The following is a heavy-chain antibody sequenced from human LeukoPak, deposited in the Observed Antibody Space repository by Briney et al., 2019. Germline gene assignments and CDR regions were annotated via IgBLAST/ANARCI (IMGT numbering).Heavy chain of an antibody. J-gene: IGHJ4*02. CDR2: ISSSSSYI. CDR3: ARVSDVDIVATREVGATPDY. D-gene: IGHD5-12*01. CDR1: GFTFSSYA. Sequence: GGSLRLSCAASGFTFSSYAMRWVRQAPGKGLEWVSSISSSSSYIYYADSVKGRFTISRDNAKNSLYLQMSSLRAEDTAVYYCARVSDVDIVATREVGATPDYWGQGTLVTVSS. V-gene: IGHV3-21*01.